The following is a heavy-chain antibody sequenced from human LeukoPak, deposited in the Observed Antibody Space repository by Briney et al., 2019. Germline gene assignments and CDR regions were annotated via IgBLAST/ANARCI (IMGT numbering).Heavy chain of an antibody. CDR2: INHSGST. CDR3: ARVGYSSGPRGIDY. Sequence: SETLSLTCAVHGGSFSGYYWIWIRQPPGKGLDWIGEINHSGSTNYHPSLKRRITISVDTSKHQFSLKLSSVTAADTAVYYCARVGYSSGPRGIDYWGQGTLVTVCS. V-gene: IGHV4-34*01. CDR1: GGSFSGYY. J-gene: IGHJ4*02. D-gene: IGHD6-19*01.